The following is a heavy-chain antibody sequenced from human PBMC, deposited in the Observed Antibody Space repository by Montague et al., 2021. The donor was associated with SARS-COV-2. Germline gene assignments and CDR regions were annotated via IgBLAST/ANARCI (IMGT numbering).Heavy chain of an antibody. Sequence: SETLSLTCTVPGGSISSYYWSWIRQPPGKGLEWIGYIYYSGSTNYNPSLKSRVTISVDTSKNQFSLKLSSVTAADTAVYYCARGVRGRIVVVIAIPYYYFDYWGQGTLVTVSS. CDR2: IYYSGST. V-gene: IGHV4-59*12. CDR1: GGSISSYY. J-gene: IGHJ4*02. CDR3: ARGVRGRIVVVIAIPYYYFDY. D-gene: IGHD2-21*01.